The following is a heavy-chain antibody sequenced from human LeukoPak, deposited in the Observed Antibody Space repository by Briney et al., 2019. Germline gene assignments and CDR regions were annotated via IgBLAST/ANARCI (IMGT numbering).Heavy chain of an antibody. CDR2: ISGSGGST. D-gene: IGHD3-9*01. CDR1: GFTFSSYA. V-gene: IGHV3-23*01. CDR3: AQTGTLPGYYSHAAFDI. Sequence: GGSLRLSCAASGFTFSSYAMSWVRQAPGKGLEWVSAISGSGGSTYYADSVKGRFTISRDNSKNTLYLQMNSLRAEDTAVYYCAQTGTLPGYYSHAAFDIWGHGTMVTVSS. J-gene: IGHJ3*02.